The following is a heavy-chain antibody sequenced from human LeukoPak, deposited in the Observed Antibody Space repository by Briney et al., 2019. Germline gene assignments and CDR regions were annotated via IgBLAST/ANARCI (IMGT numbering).Heavy chain of an antibody. D-gene: IGHD6-19*01. CDR1: GFTFSSYW. Sequence: KAGGSLRLSCAASGFTFSSYWMHWVRQAPGKGLEWVSSISSSSSYIYYADSVKGRFTISRDNSKNTLYLQMNSLRAEDTAVYYCAKVGEDSGWHRFLGDYYYYYYMDVWGKGTTVTVSS. J-gene: IGHJ6*03. CDR3: AKVGEDSGWHRFLGDYYYYYYMDV. CDR2: ISSSSSYI. V-gene: IGHV3-21*04.